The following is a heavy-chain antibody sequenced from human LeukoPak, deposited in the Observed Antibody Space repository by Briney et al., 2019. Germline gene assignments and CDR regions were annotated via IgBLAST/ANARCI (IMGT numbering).Heavy chain of an antibody. V-gene: IGHV3-23*01. J-gene: IGHJ3*01. Sequence: GGSLRLSCAASGFTFSSKAMSGARQAPGKGREGVSTISGNYGSTYYADSVKGRFTISRDNFKNTVFLRMNSLRAEDTAVYYCAKVVLLLTASDAFDFWGQGTKVTVSS. CDR2: ISGNYGST. D-gene: IGHD2-21*02. CDR1: GFTFSSKA. CDR3: AKVVLLLTASDAFDF.